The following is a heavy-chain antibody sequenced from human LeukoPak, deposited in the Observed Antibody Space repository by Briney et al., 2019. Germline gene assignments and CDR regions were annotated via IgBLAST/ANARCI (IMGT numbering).Heavy chain of an antibody. CDR2: ISAYSLNT. J-gene: IGHJ4*02. CDR1: GYTFTSYG. V-gene: IGHV1-18*01. CDR3: AVTGYSSGWYGD. Sequence: ASVKVSCKASGYTFTSYGISWVRQAPGQGLEWMGWISAYSLNTNYAQNFQGRVTMTTDTSTSTAYMELRSLRSDDTAVYYCAVTGYSSGWYGDWGQGTLVTVSS. D-gene: IGHD6-19*01.